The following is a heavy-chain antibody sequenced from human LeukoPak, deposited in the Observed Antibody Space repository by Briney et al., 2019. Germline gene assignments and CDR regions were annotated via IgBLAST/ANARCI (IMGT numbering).Heavy chain of an antibody. CDR3: ARGRREMDYDFWSGYRAFDP. CDR1: GFTFSSYG. Sequence: GSLRLSCAASGFTFSSYGMHWIRQPPGKGLEWIGEINHSGSTNYNPSLKSRVTISVDTSKNQFSLKLSSVTAADTAVYYCARGRREMDYDFWSGYRAFDPWGQGTLVTVSS. CDR2: INHSGST. J-gene: IGHJ5*02. V-gene: IGHV4-34*01. D-gene: IGHD3-3*01.